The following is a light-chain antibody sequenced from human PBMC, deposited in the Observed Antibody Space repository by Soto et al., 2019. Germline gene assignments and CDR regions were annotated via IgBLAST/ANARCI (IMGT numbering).Light chain of an antibody. CDR3: QHSSNWPPIT. V-gene: IGKV3-11*01. Sequence: VLTQSPATLSLSPGERATLSCRASQSIHTSLAWYQQKPGQPPRLVVYDSTLRANGVPDRFGGSRSGTDFTLTISSLEPEDFAVYYCQHSSNWPPITFGQGTRLEIK. J-gene: IGKJ5*01. CDR1: QSIHTS. CDR2: DST.